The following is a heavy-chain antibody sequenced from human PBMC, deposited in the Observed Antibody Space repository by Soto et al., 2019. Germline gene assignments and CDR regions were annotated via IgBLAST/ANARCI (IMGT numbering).Heavy chain of an antibody. D-gene: IGHD3-10*01. J-gene: IGHJ3*02. V-gene: IGHV3-23*01. CDR3: AKDDRALRVRGVIHHAFDI. Sequence: LRLSCAASGFTFSSYAMSWVRQAPGKGLEWVSAISGSGGSTYYADSVKGRFTISRDNSKNTLYLQMNSPRAEDTAVYYCAKDDRALRVRGVIHHAFDIWGQGTMVTVSS. CDR1: GFTFSSYA. CDR2: ISGSGGST.